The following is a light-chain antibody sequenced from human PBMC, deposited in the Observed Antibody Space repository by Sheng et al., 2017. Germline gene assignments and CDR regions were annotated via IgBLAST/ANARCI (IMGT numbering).Light chain of an antibody. CDR3: QQYYSSPMYT. CDR1: QGISNS. V-gene: IGKV1-NL1*01. J-gene: IGKJ2*01. CDR2: AAS. Sequence: DIQMTQSPSSLSASIGNRVTITCRASQGISNSLAWYQQKPGKAPKLLLYAASTLESGVPSRFSGSGSGSDYTLTISSLQPEDFATYFCQQYYSSPMYTLGQGTKLE.